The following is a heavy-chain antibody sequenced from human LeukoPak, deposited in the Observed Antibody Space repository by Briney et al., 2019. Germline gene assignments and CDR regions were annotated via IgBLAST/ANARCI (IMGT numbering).Heavy chain of an antibody. CDR3: ARALYYYDSSGYCNAFDI. Sequence: PSQTLSLTCTVSGGSISSGSYYWSWIRQPAGKGLEWIGRIYTSGSTNYNPSLKSRVTISVDTSKNQFSLKLSSVTAADTAVYYCARALYYYDSSGYCNAFDIWGQGTMVTVSS. V-gene: IGHV4-61*02. CDR1: GGSISSGSYY. CDR2: IYTSGST. J-gene: IGHJ3*02. D-gene: IGHD3-22*01.